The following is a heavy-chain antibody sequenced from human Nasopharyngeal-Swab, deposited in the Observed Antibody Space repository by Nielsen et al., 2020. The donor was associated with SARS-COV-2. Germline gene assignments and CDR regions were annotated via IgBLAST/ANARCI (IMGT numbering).Heavy chain of an antibody. J-gene: IGHJ6*02. Sequence: SETPLTCTVSGGSISSYYWSWIRQPPGKGLEWIGYIYYSGSTYYNPSLKSRVTISVDTSKNQFSLKLSSVTAADTAVYYCARDRWFGEPDYYYYGMDVWGQGTTVTVSS. CDR3: ARDRWFGEPDYYYYGMDV. D-gene: IGHD3-10*01. CDR1: GGSISSYY. CDR2: IYYSGST. V-gene: IGHV4-59*12.